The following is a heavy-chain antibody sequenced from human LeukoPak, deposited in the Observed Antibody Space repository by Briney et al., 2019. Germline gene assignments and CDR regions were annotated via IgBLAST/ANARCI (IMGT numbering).Heavy chain of an antibody. J-gene: IGHJ4*02. Sequence: PSETLSLTCTVSGGSISSSSYYWGWIRQPPGKGLEWIGSIYYSGSTYYNPSLKSRVTISVDTSKNQFSLKLSSVTAADTAVYYCARVRRSGYYYGDYWGQGTLVTVSS. V-gene: IGHV4-39*07. D-gene: IGHD3-22*01. CDR1: GGSISSSSYY. CDR3: ARVRRSGYYYGDY. CDR2: IYYSGST.